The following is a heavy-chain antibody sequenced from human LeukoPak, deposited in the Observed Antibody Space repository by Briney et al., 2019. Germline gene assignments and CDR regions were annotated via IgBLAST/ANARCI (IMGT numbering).Heavy chain of an antibody. J-gene: IGHJ4*02. CDR1: GYTFTSYF. CDR3: ARSLHRRGYSYGDY. V-gene: IGHV1-46*01. CDR2: VNPSSGST. Sequence: ASVKVSCKASGYTFTSYFMHWVRQAPGQGLEWMGAVNPSSGSTTYSQKFQGRVTMTRDTSTSTVYMELSSLRSEDTAVYYCARSLHRRGYSYGDYWGQGTLVTVSS. D-gene: IGHD5-18*01.